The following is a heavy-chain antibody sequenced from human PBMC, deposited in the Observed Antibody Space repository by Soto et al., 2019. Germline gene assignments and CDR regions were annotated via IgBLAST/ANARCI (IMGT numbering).Heavy chain of an antibody. V-gene: IGHV3-43*01. J-gene: IGHJ4*02. Sequence: GGSLRLSCAASGFTFDDYTMHWVRQAPGKGLEWVSLISWDGGSTYYADSVKGRFTISRDNSKNSLYLQMNSLRTEDTALYYCAKDGYSYGYYFDYWGQGTLVTVSS. CDR3: AKDGYSYGYYFDY. D-gene: IGHD5-18*01. CDR1: GFTFDDYT. CDR2: ISWDGGST.